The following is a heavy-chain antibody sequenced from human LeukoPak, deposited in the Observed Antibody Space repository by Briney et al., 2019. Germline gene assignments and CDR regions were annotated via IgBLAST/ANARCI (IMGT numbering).Heavy chain of an antibody. J-gene: IGHJ6*03. CDR3: ARGSWITGTTSYYYHMDV. CDR1: GYTFINYD. D-gene: IGHD1-7*01. Sequence: SSVKVSCKASGYTFINYDIYWVRQATGQGLEWIGWMNPNNGRTGYAQKFQGRVTMTRNSSISTAYMELNTLTSDDTAVYYCARGSWITGTTSYYYHMDVWGIGTTVTVSS. V-gene: IGHV1-8*01. CDR2: MNPNNGRT.